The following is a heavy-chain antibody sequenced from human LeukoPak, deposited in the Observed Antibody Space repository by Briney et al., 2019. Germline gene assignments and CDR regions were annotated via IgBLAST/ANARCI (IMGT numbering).Heavy chain of an antibody. D-gene: IGHD1-26*01. Sequence: PGGSLRLSCAASGFTFSSYWMSWVRQASGKGLEWAANIKQDGSEKNYVDSVKGRFTISRDNAKNSLYLQMNSLRAEDTAVYYCARDLRVVGATTIDYWGQGTLVTVSS. CDR1: GFTFSSYW. CDR3: ARDLRVVGATTIDY. J-gene: IGHJ4*02. V-gene: IGHV3-7*01. CDR2: IKQDGSEK.